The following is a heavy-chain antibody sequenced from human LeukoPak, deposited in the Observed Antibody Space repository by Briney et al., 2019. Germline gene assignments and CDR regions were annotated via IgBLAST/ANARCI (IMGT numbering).Heavy chain of an antibody. D-gene: IGHD7-27*01. J-gene: IGHJ5*02. Sequence: VASVKVSCKASGGTFSSYAISWVRQATGQGLEWMGWLNPNSGNAGYAQKFQGRVTISRNTSISTAYMELSSLRSDDTAIYYCARRKFLGWFDPWGQGTLVTVSS. CDR2: LNPNSGNA. V-gene: IGHV1-8*03. CDR3: ARRKFLGWFDP. CDR1: GGTFSSYA.